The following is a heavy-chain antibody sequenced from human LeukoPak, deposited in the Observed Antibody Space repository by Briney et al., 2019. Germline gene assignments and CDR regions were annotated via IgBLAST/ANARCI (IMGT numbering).Heavy chain of an antibody. D-gene: IGHD2-21*02. CDR3: AKGCGVDCFILKY. Sequence: GGCLRLSCATSGFALSGNGIHWVRQAPGKGLEWVAVAGSEGTNTYYADSVKGRFTISRDNSKGTVYLQMNSLRDEDTAVYYCAKGCGVDCFILKYWGQGTLVAVSS. CDR1: GFALSGNG. J-gene: IGHJ4*02. V-gene: IGHV3-33*06. CDR2: AGSEGTNT.